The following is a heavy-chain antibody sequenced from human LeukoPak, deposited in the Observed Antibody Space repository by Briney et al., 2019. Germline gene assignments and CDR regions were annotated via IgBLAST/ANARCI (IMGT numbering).Heavy chain of an antibody. CDR1: GFSFSNYW. V-gene: IGHV3-74*01. Sequence: TGGSLRLSCTTFGFSFSNYWMHWVRQAPGKGLVWVSRINSGVSNINYADSVKGRFTISRDNAKNTLYLQMNSLRAEDTAVYYCARDKANPNYWGQGTLVTVSS. CDR3: ARDKANPNY. CDR2: INSGVSNI. J-gene: IGHJ4*02.